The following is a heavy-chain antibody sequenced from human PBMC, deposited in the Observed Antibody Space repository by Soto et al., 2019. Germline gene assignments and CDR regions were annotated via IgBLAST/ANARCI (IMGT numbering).Heavy chain of an antibody. J-gene: IGHJ6*02. Sequence: ASVKVSCKASGGTFSSYAISWVRQAPGQGLEWMGGIIPIFGIANYAQKFQGRVTITADESTSTAYMELSSLRSEDTAVYYCARDGSSGYSYGPGYYYYGMDVWGQGTTVTVS. CDR3: ARDGSSGYSYGPGYYYYGMDV. CDR2: IIPIFGIA. V-gene: IGHV1-69*13. CDR1: GGTFSSYA. D-gene: IGHD5-18*01.